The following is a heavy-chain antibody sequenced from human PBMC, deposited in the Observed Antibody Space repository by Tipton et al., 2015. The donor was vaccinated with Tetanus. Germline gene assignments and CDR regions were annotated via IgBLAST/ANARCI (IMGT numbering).Heavy chain of an antibody. D-gene: IGHD2-15*01. CDR3: AKGRGLLPKQASDY. V-gene: IGHV3-23*01. J-gene: IGHJ4*02. Sequence: SLRLSCAASGFTFSSYAMSWVRQAPGKGLEWVSAISGSGGSTYYADSVKGRFTISRDNSKNTLYLQMNGLRAEDTAVYYCAKGRGLLPKQASDYWGQGTLVTVSS. CDR1: GFTFSSYA. CDR2: ISGSGGST.